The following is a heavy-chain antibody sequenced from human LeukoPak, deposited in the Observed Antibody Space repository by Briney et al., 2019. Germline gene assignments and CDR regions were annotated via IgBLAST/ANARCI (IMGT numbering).Heavy chain of an antibody. CDR2: IYANGDT. Sequence: GGSLRLSCAASGITVTNNYWHWLRQAPGKGLEWVSIIYANGDTLYAASVRGRFTFSRDNSKNTFYLQMNSLRAEDMAIYYCAHGDYPLTYWGQGTLVTVSS. D-gene: IGHD4-17*01. V-gene: IGHV3-66*01. J-gene: IGHJ4*02. CDR1: GITVTNNY. CDR3: AHGDYPLTY.